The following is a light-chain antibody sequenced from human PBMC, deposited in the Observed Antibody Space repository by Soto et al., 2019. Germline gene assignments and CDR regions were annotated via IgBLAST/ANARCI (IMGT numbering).Light chain of an antibody. CDR3: HQYHHWPPSFT. V-gene: IGKV3-15*01. CDR1: QSVSSN. J-gene: IGKJ3*01. CDR2: AAS. Sequence: EIVLTQSPATLSVSPGERATLSCRASQSVSSNLAWYQHKPGQAPRLLIYAASTRATGIPARFSGSGSGTDFTITISSLQSEDVAVYYCHQYHHWPPSFTFGPGTKVDIK.